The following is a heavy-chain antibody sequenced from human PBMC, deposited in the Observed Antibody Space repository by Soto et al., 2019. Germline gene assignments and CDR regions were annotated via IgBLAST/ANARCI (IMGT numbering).Heavy chain of an antibody. CDR3: ARGVQLRVCWFDP. J-gene: IGHJ5*02. D-gene: IGHD2-2*01. Sequence: ASVKVSCKASGYTFTSYAMHWVRQAPGQRLEWMGWINAGNGNTKYSQKFQGRVTITRDTSASTAYMELSSLRSEDTAVYYCARGVQLRVCWFDPWGQGTLVTVSS. CDR1: GYTFTSYA. CDR2: INAGNGNT. V-gene: IGHV1-3*01.